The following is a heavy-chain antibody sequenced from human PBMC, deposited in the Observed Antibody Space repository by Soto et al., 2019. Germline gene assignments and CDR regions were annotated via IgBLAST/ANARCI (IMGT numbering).Heavy chain of an antibody. CDR2: INHSGST. V-gene: IGHV4-34*01. CDR1: GGSFSGYY. J-gene: IGHJ6*03. D-gene: IGHD6-19*01. CDR3: ARGEKSRYSSGYRTQGFYYMDV. Sequence: SETLSLTCAVYGGSFSGYYWSWIRQPPGKGLEWIGEINHSGSTNYNPSLKSRVTISVDTSKNQFSLKLSSVTAADTAVYYCARGEKSRYSSGYRTQGFYYMDVWGKGTTVTVSS.